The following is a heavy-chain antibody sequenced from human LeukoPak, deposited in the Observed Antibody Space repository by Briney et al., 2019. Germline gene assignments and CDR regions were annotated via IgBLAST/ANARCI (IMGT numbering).Heavy chain of an antibody. J-gene: IGHJ3*02. V-gene: IGHV3-74*01. CDR2: INSDGSST. Sequence: GGSLRLSCAASGFSFSTYWMHWVRQAPGKGLVWVARINSDGSSTSYADSVKGRFTISRDNAKNTLFLQMNSLRAEDTAVYYCARGPGAFDIWGQGTMVTVSS. CDR3: ARGPGAFDI. CDR1: GFSFSTYW. D-gene: IGHD2-2*01.